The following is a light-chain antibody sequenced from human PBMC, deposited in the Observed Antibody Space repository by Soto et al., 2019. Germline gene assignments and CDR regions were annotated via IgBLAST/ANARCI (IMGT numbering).Light chain of an antibody. J-gene: IGLJ3*02. CDR2: DVS. Sequence: QSALTQPASVSGSPGQSITISCTGTSSDVGGYNYVSWYQQHQGKAPKLMIYDVSNRPSGVSNRFSGSKSGNTASLTISGLQAEDEADYYCSSYTSSSTLWVFGGGTQLTVL. CDR1: SSDVGGYNY. V-gene: IGLV2-14*01. CDR3: SSYTSSSTLWV.